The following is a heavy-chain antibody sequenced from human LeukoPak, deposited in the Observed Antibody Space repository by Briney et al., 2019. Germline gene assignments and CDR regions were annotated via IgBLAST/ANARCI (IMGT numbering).Heavy chain of an antibody. CDR3: AREQKFVVGIESSSSHFDY. CDR2: ISAYNGNT. D-gene: IGHD6-6*01. J-gene: IGHJ4*02. Sequence: ASVKVSCKASGYTFTSYGISWVRQAPGQGLEWMGWISAYNGNTNYAQKLQGRVTMTTDTSTSTAYMELRSLRSDDTAVYYCAREQKFVVGIESSSSHFDYWGQGTLVTVSS. V-gene: IGHV1-18*01. CDR1: GYTFTSYG.